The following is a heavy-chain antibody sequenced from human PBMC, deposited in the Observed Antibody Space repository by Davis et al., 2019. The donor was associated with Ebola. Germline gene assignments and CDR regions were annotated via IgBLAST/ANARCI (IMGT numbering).Heavy chain of an antibody. CDR1: GFTFGDYA. CDR3: TRAGLLWFGELLFSLRYYFDY. CDR2: IRSKAYGGTT. V-gene: IGHV3-49*03. J-gene: IGHJ4*02. Sequence: GESLKISCTASGFTFGDYAMSWFRQAPGQGLERVGFIRSKAYGGTTEYAASVKGRFTISRDDSKSIAYLQMNSLKTEDTAVYYCTRAGLLWFGELLFSLRYYFDYWGQGTLVTVSS. D-gene: IGHD3-10*01.